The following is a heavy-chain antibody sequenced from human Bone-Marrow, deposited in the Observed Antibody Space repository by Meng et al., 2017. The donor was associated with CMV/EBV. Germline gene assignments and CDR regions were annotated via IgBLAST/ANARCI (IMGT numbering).Heavy chain of an antibody. CDR2: INPSGGTT. D-gene: IGHD2-2*01. CDR1: GYTFTSYY. CDR3: PSEIVVVPAAHPRLNWFDP. V-gene: IGHV1-46*01. J-gene: IGHJ5*02. Sequence: ASVKVSCKASGYTFTSYYMHWVRQAPGQGLEWMGIINPSGGTTSYAQTFQGRVTMTRDTSTSTVYMELSSLRSEHTAVYYCPSEIVVVPAAHPRLNWFDPWGQGTLVTVSS.